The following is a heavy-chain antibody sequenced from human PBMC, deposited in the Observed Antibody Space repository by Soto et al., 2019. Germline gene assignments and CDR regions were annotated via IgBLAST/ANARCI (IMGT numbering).Heavy chain of an antibody. CDR2: IYVANSHT. V-gene: IGHV5-51*01. J-gene: IGHJ4*02. D-gene: IGHD6-19*01. CDR1: GNSFTNYW. Sequence: GESLKISCKGSGNSFTNYWIGWVRQMPGEGMEWMAIIYVANSHTKYNPSFQGQVTISADKSVSTAYLQWTSLRASDSAIYYCASAVNGNFYSVSWRQGLPVSVS. CDR3: ASAVNGNFYSVS.